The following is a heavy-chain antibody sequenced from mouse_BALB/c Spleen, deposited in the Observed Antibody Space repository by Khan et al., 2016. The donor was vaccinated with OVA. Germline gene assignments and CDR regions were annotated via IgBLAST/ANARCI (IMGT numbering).Heavy chain of an antibody. V-gene: IGHV1S135*01. Sequence: EVQLQQSGPELMKPGASVKISCKASGYSFTSYYIHWVIQSHGKSLEWIGYIDPFSGDTNYNQKFKGRATLTVDKSSSTAYIHLSNLTSEDSAVYYCTRHGYVAWFTYWGQGTLVTVSA. CDR1: GYSFTSYY. CDR2: IDPFSGDT. CDR3: TRHGYVAWFTY. J-gene: IGHJ3*01. D-gene: IGHD2-2*01.